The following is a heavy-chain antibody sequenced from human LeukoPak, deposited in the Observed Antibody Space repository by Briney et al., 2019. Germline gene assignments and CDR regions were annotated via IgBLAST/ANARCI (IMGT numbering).Heavy chain of an antibody. CDR2: IYWDDDK. Sequence: ESAPTLVKPTQTLTLTCTFSGFSLSTSGVSVGWIRQPPGEALDWLALIYWDDDKRYSPSLKSRLTITKDTSKNQVVLTMTNMDPVDTATYYCAHSTSGYSTYFFDYWGQGTLVTVSS. D-gene: IGHD3-9*01. J-gene: IGHJ4*02. V-gene: IGHV2-5*02. CDR3: AHSTSGYSTYFFDY. CDR1: GFSLSTSGVS.